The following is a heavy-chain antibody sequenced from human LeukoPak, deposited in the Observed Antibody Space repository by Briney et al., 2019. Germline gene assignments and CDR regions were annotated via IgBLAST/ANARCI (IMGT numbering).Heavy chain of an antibody. CDR2: IYYSGST. D-gene: IGHD5-24*01. CDR3: AREARDGYNLGPIDY. CDR1: GGSISSYY. Sequence: PSETLSLTCTVPGGSISSYYGSWIRQPPGKGLEWIGYIYYSGSTNYNPSLKSRVTISVDTSKNQFSLKLSSVTAADTAVYYCAREARDGYNLGPIDYGGQGTLVIVSS. V-gene: IGHV4-59*01. J-gene: IGHJ4*02.